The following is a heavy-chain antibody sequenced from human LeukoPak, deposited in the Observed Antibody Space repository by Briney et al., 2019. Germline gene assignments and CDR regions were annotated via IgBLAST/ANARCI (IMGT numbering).Heavy chain of an antibody. V-gene: IGHV3-48*02. D-gene: IGHD3-22*01. Sequence: GGSLRLSCAASGLAFSSYNMNWVRQAPGKGLEWISYIGSSGSPTHYADSVGGRFTISRDNAKNSLYLQMNSLRDEDTAVYFCARRPYSDTSGRLSDVWGQGTTVTVSS. CDR1: GLAFSSYN. J-gene: IGHJ6*02. CDR2: IGSSGSPT. CDR3: ARRPYSDTSGRLSDV.